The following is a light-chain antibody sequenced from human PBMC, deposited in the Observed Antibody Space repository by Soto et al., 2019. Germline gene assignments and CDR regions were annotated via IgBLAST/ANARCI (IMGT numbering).Light chain of an antibody. CDR2: DAS. V-gene: IGKV3-11*01. J-gene: IGKJ1*01. CDR1: QSVSSY. Sequence: EIVLTQSPATLSLSPGERATLSCRASQSVSSYLAWYQQKPGQAPRLLIYDASNRATGIPARFSGSGSGTDFTLTISSLEPEDFAVYYCHQRKSWPRTFGQGTK. CDR3: HQRKSWPRT.